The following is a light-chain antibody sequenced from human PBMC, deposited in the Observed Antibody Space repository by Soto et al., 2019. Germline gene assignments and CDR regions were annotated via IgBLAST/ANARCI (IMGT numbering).Light chain of an antibody. CDR1: QTISSF. CDR3: QHYNLYSGT. V-gene: IGKV1-5*01. CDR2: EAS. J-gene: IGKJ1*01. Sequence: DIQMTQSPSTLGASVVDIVTITCLASQTISSFLAWYQHKPGEAPKLLIAEASNLESGVPSRFSGSGSGTEFTLTISSLQPDDFATYYCQHYNLYSGTFGQGTKVDIK.